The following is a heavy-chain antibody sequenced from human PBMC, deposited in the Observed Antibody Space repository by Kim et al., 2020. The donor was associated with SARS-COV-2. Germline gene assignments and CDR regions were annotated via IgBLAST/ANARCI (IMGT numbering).Heavy chain of an antibody. J-gene: IGHJ4*02. CDR3: ARDGFGGWYDVDY. CDR2: ISSSGSNI. V-gene: IGHV3-48*03. CDR1: GFTFSTYD. Sequence: GGSLRLSCAPSGFTFSTYDMHWVRQAPGKGLEWVSSISSSGSNIYYADSVKGRFTVSRDNAKNSLYLQMNSLRAEDTAVYYCARDGFGGWYDVDYWGQGTLVTVPS. D-gene: IGHD6-19*01.